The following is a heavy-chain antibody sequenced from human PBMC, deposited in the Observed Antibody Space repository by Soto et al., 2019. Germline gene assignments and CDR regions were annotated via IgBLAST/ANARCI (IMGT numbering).Heavy chain of an antibody. CDR2: IDDTGST. J-gene: IGHJ6*03. Sequence: SETLSLTCTVSGDSVSSSYWNWIRQVPGKGLEWIGYIDDTGSTNYNPSLKSRVTLSVDPSNNQYSLKLSSVTAADTAVYYCARGVLEWLLRDSYYYYMDVWGKGTTVTVSS. V-gene: IGHV4-59*02. D-gene: IGHD3-3*01. CDR1: GDSVSSSY. CDR3: ARGVLEWLLRDSYYYYMDV.